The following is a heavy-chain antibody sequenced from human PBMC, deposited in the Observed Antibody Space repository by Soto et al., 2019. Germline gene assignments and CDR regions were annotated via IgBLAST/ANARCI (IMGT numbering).Heavy chain of an antibody. V-gene: IGHV4-59*12. D-gene: IGHD5-12*01. CDR2: IYHSGST. J-gene: IGHJ4*02. CDR3: ARADGYNPYYFDY. Sequence: SETLSLTCTVSGGSISSYYWSWIRQPPGKGLEWIGEIYHSGSTNYNPSLKSRVTISVDKSKNQFSLKLSSVTAADTAVYYCARADGYNPYYFDYWGQGTLVTVSS. CDR1: GGSISSYY.